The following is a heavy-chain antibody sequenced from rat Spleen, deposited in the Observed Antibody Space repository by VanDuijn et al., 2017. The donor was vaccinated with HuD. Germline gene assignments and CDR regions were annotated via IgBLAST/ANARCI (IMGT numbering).Heavy chain of an antibody. Sequence: EVQLVDHGGGLVQPGRSLKLSCAPSGFTFSIYGMAWVRQAPTKGLEWVASIGTGGGNTYYRDSVKGRFTISRDNAKNTLYLQMNSLRSEDTATYYCARGGFFRFWGQGVMVTVSS. J-gene: IGHJ2*01. CDR2: IGTGGGNT. CDR1: GFTFSIYG. V-gene: IGHV5S13*01. D-gene: IGHD1-6*01. CDR3: ARGGFFRF.